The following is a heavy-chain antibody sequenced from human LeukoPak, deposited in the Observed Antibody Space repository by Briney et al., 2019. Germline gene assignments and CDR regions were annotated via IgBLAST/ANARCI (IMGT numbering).Heavy chain of an antibody. CDR3: ARHGYCSGGSCYRGAFDI. V-gene: IGHV4-59*08. D-gene: IGHD2-15*01. CDR2: IYYSGST. CDR1: GGSISGYY. J-gene: IGHJ3*02. Sequence: SETLSLTCAVSGGSISGYYWSWIRQPPGKGLEWIGYIYYSGSTNYNPSLKSRVTISVDTSKNQFSLKLSSVTAADTAVYYCARHGYCSGGSCYRGAFDIWDQGTMVTVSS.